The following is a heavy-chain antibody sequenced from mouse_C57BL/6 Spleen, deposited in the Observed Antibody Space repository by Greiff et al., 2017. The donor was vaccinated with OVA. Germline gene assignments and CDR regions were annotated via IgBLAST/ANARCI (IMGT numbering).Heavy chain of an antibody. CDR1: GYTFTSYW. D-gene: IGHD2-5*01. V-gene: IGHV1-69*01. J-gene: IGHJ3*01. Sequence: VQLQQSGAELVMPGASVKLSCKASGYTFTSYWMHWVKQRPGQGLEWIGAIDPSDSYTNYNQKFKGKSTLTVDKSSSTAYMQLSSLTSEDSAVYYCATYSNYACAYWGQGTLVTVSA. CDR3: ATYSNYACAY. CDR2: IDPSDSYT.